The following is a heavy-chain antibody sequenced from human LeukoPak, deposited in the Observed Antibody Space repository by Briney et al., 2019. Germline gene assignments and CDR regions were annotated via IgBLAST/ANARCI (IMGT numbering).Heavy chain of an antibody. Sequence: PGGSLRLSCAASGFTFSSYGMNWVRQAPGKGLEWVSSISSSSSYIYYADSVKGRFTISRDNAKNSLYLQMNSLRAEDTAVYYCARDRLFGNLPDYWGQGTLVTVSS. D-gene: IGHD1-7*01. J-gene: IGHJ4*02. V-gene: IGHV3-21*01. CDR1: GFTFSSYG. CDR2: ISSSSSYI. CDR3: ARDRLFGNLPDY.